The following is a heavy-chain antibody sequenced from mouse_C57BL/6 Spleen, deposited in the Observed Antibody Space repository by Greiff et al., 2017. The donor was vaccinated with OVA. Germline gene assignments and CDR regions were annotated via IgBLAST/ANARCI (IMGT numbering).Heavy chain of an antibody. D-gene: IGHD1-1*01. J-gene: IGHJ4*01. CDR1: GYSFTDYN. CDR2: INPNYGTT. Sequence: VQLKESGPELVKPGASVKISCKASGYSFTDYNMNWVKQSNGKSLEWIGVINPNYGTTSYNQKFKGKATLTVDQSSSTAYMQLNSLTSEDSAVYYCARSITTVVAGGYAMDYWGQGTSVTVSS. CDR3: ARSITTVVAGGYAMDY. V-gene: IGHV1-39*01.